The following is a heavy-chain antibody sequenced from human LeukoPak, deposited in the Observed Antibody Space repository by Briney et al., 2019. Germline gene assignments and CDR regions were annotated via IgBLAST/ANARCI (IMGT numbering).Heavy chain of an antibody. CDR2: IYPGDSDT. V-gene: IGHV5-51*01. CDR1: GYSFSNYW. J-gene: IGHJ4*02. D-gene: IGHD3-22*01. CDR3: ARSYYDSSGYSDY. Sequence: HGESLKISCKGSGYSFSNYWIAWVRQMPGKGLEWMGIIYPGDSDTRYSPSFQGQVTISADKSISTAYLQWSSLKASDTAMYYCARSYYDSSGYSDYWGQGTLVTVSS.